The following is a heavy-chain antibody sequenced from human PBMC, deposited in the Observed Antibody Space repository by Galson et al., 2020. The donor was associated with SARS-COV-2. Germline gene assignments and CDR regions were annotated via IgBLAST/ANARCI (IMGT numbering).Heavy chain of an antibody. CDR2: INNDGSST. CDR1: GFTFSSYW. Sequence: GGSLRLSCAASGFTFSSYWMNWVRQAPGKGLVWVSRINNDGSSTTYADSVKGRFTISSDNAKNTLYLQMNRLRAEDTAVYYCARVPPARNARWGEPEGPWGQGTLVTVSS. J-gene: IGHJ5*02. CDR3: ARVPPARNARWGEPEGP. D-gene: IGHD3-16*01. V-gene: IGHV3-74*01.